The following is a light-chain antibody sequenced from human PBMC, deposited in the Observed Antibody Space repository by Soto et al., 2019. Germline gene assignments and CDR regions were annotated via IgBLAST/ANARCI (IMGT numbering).Light chain of an antibody. CDR2: EVS. V-gene: IGLV2-8*01. Sequence: QSALTQPPSASGSPGQSVTISCTGSSSDVGEYKYVSWYQQHPGKAPKLIIYEVSKRPSGIPGRFSGSKSGNTASLTISGLQAEDEADYYCSSYTRNSTVAFGGGTKVTVL. CDR1: SSDVGEYKY. CDR3: SSYTRNSTVA. J-gene: IGLJ2*01.